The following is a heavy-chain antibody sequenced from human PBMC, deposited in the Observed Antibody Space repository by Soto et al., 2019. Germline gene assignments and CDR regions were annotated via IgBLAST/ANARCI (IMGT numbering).Heavy chain of an antibody. CDR1: GGTFSSYA. Sequence: QVQLVQSGAEVKKPGSSVKVSCKASGGTFSSYAISWVRQAPGQGLEWMGGIIPIFGTANYAQKFQGRVTVXXAXSXTTAYMEVSSMRSEDTAVYYCARMSARFVVTGYFDYWGQGTLVTVSS. J-gene: IGHJ4*02. V-gene: IGHV1-69*12. D-gene: IGHD3-22*01. CDR2: IIPIFGTA. CDR3: ARMSARFVVTGYFDY.